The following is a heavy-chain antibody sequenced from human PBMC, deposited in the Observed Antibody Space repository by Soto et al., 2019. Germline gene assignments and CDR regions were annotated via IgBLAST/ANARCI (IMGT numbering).Heavy chain of an antibody. V-gene: IGHV4-34*01. J-gene: IGHJ2*01. CDR2: INHSGST. CDR1: GGSFSDYY. D-gene: IGHD3-10*01. Sequence: QVRLQQWGAGLLKPSETLPLTCAVYGGSFSDYYWSWIRQPPGKGLEWLGEINHSGSTNYNPSLKSRVTISVDTSKNQFALKLNSVTAAVTAVYYCAREVPSRSFDLWGRGTPVTVSS. CDR3: AREVPSRSFDL.